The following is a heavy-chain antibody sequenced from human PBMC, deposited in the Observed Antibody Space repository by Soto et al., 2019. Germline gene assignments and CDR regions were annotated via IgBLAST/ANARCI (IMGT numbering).Heavy chain of an antibody. J-gene: IGHJ3*02. D-gene: IGHD2-15*01. Sequence: ASVEVSCKASGYTFNSYAMHWVRQDKGQRLEWMGWINAGNGNTKYSQKFQGRVTITRDTSASTAYMELSSLRSEDTAVYYCARDPPHCSGGSCYSRLPSAFDIWGQGTMVTVSS. V-gene: IGHV1-3*01. CDR2: INAGNGNT. CDR1: GYTFNSYA. CDR3: ARDPPHCSGGSCYSRLPSAFDI.